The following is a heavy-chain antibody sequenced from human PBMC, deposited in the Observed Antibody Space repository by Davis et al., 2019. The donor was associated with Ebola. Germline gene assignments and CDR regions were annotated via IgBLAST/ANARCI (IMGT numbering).Heavy chain of an antibody. CDR3: ASQPFGSSWYSFY. CDR2: IKQDGSEK. D-gene: IGHD6-13*01. J-gene: IGHJ4*02. V-gene: IGHV3-7*01. Sequence: GESLKISCAASGFTFSSYWMSWVRQAPGKGLEWVANIKQDGSEKCYVDSVKGRFTISRDNAKNSLYLQMNSLRAEDTAVYYCASQPFGSSWYSFYWGQGTLVTVSS. CDR1: GFTFSSYW.